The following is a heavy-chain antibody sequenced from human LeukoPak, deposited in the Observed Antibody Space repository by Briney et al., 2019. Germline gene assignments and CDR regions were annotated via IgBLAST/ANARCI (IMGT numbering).Heavy chain of an antibody. V-gene: IGHV3-21*01. D-gene: IGHD3-22*01. Sequence: GGSLRLSCAASGFTFSDYSINWVRQAPGKGLEWVSYINPTSTSIYYADAVKGRFTISRDNAKSSLYLQMNSLRAEDTARYYCVRLRRNSDSSGYYYFYNYWGQGIQVTVSS. CDR3: VRLRRNSDSSGYYYFYNY. J-gene: IGHJ4*02. CDR1: GFTFSDYS. CDR2: INPTSTSI.